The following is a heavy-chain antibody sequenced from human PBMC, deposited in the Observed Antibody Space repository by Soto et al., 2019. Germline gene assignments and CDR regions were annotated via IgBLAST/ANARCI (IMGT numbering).Heavy chain of an antibody. J-gene: IGHJ4*02. V-gene: IGHV1-69*13. CDR1: GGTFSSYA. Sequence: SVKVSCKASGGTFSSYAISWVRQAPGQGLEWMGGIIPIFGTANYAQKFQGRVTITADESTSTAYMELSSLRSEDTAVYYCARSGYYYDSSGYYLPYDYWGQGTLVTVSS. CDR2: IIPIFGTA. D-gene: IGHD3-22*01. CDR3: ARSGYYYDSSGYYLPYDY.